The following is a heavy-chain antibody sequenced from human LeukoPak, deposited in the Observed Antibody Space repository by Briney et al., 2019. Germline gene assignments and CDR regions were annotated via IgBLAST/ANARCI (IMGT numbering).Heavy chain of an antibody. CDR3: ARDTYPVATPFDY. V-gene: IGHV3-7*01. D-gene: IGHD5-12*01. CDR1: GFTFSSYW. J-gene: IGHJ4*02. Sequence: PGGSLRLSCAASGFTFSSYWMSWVRQAPGKGLEWVANIKQDGSEKYYVDPVKGRFTISRDNAKNSLYLQMNSLRAEDTAVYYCARDTYPVATPFDYWGQGTLVTVSS. CDR2: IKQDGSEK.